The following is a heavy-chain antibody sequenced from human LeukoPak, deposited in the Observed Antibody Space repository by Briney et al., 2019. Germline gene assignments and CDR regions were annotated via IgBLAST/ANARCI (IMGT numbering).Heavy chain of an antibody. J-gene: IGHJ4*02. CDR2: IKQDGNEK. D-gene: IGHD5-18*01. CDR1: GFTIGSNW. V-gene: IGHV3-7*04. CDR3: ARGRGYSYVPFDY. Sequence: GGSLRLSCVASGFTIGSNWMTWVRQAPGKGLEWVANIKQDGNEKYYVDSVKGRFTISRDNAKDSLYLQMNSLRAEDTAVYYCARGRGYSYVPFDYWGQGTLVTVSS.